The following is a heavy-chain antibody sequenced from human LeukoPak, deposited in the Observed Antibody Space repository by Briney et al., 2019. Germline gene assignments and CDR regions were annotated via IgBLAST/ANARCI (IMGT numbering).Heavy chain of an antibody. V-gene: IGHV4-39*02. CDR2: IYYSGSV. Sequence: PSETLSLTCTVSGGSISSSSYNWGWLRQPPGKGLEWIGSIYYSGSVYYNPSLKSRVTISVDTSKNHFSLKLSSVPAADPAVYYCARRYCNGGSCYSRLHTAMLFDYWGQGTLVTVSS. CDR3: ARRYCNGGSCYSRLHTAMLFDY. J-gene: IGHJ4*02. D-gene: IGHD2-15*01. CDR1: GGSISSSSYN.